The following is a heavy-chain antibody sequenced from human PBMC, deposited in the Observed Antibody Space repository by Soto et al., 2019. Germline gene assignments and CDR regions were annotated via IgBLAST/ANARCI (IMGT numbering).Heavy chain of an antibody. J-gene: IGHJ5*02. CDR3: AREQSGDDILTGYQENWFDP. D-gene: IGHD3-9*01. CDR2: IYYSGST. CDR1: GGSISSSSYY. Sequence: PSETLSLTCTVSGGSISSSSYYWGWIRQPPGKGLEWIGSIYYSGSTYYNPSLKSRVTISVDTSKNQFSLKLSSVTAADTAVYYCAREQSGDDILTGYQENWFDPWGQGTLVTVSS. V-gene: IGHV4-39*02.